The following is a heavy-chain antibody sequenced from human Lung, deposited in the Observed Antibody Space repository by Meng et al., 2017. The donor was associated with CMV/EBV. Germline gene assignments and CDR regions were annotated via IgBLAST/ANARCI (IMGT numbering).Heavy chain of an antibody. CDR2: ISWDGGST. J-gene: IGHJ4*02. CDR3: ARGYDSSGYLDY. V-gene: IGHV3-43*01. CDR1: GITCDDYT. Sequence: EVHLVEVWVGVVQPCGSLRLSCVASGITCDDYTMHWVRQPPGKGLEWVSLISWDGGSTYYADSVEGRFTISRDNMKNSLYLQMNTLTSEDTALYYCARGYDSSGYLDYWGQGTLVTVSS. D-gene: IGHD3-22*01.